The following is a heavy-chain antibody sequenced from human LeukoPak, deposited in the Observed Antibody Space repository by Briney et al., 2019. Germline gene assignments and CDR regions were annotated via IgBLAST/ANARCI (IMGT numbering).Heavy chain of an antibody. D-gene: IGHD3-22*01. CDR3: STGAFYYDRLDY. CDR1: GFTFSSYS. J-gene: IGHJ4*02. V-gene: IGHV3-48*04. CDR2: IGISSSTI. Sequence: QPGGSLRLSCAGSGFTFSSYSMNWVRQAPGKGLEWVSCIGISSSTIYYADSVKGRFTISRDNAKNTLYLQMNSLRAEDTAVYYCSTGAFYYDRLDYWGQGTLVTVSS.